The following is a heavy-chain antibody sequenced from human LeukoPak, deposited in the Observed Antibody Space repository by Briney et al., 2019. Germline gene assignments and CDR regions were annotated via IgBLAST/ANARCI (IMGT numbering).Heavy chain of an antibody. J-gene: IGHJ4*02. CDR3: ARVATLNWNYYDY. V-gene: IGHV3-30-3*01. CDR2: ISYDGSNK. D-gene: IGHD1-1*01. Sequence: GGSLRLSCAASGFTFSSYAMHWVRQASGKGLEWVAVISYDGSNKYYADSVKGRFTISRDNSKNTLYLQMNSLRAEDTAVYYCARVATLNWNYYDYWGQGTLVTVSS. CDR1: GFTFSSYA.